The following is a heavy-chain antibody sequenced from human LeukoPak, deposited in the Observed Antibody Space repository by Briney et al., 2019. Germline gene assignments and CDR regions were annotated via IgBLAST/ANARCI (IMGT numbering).Heavy chain of an antibody. CDR3: ARVLDGVGATRSFDY. Sequence: PGGSLRLSCAASGFTFSSYWMHWVRQAPGKGLVWVSRINSDGTRTSYADSVKGRFTISRDNAKNTLYLQMNSLTAEDTAVYYCARVLDGVGATRSFDYWGQGTLVTVSS. CDR2: INSDGTRT. CDR1: GFTFSSYW. D-gene: IGHD1-26*01. V-gene: IGHV3-74*01. J-gene: IGHJ4*02.